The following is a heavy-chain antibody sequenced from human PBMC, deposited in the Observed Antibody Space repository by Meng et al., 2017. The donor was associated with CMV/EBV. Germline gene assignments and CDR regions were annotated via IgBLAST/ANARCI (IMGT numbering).Heavy chain of an antibody. D-gene: IGHD3-3*01. CDR2: INSDGSST. CDR3: ARDLPYDFWSGYYRYYYYGMDV. J-gene: IGHJ6*02. Sequence: GESLKISCAASGFTFSSYEMNWVRQAPGKGLVWVSRINSDGSSTSYADSVKGRFTISRDNAKNTLYLQMNSLRAEDTAVYYCARDLPYDFWSGYYRYYYYGMDVWGQGTTVTVSS. CDR1: GFTFSSYE. V-gene: IGHV3-74*01.